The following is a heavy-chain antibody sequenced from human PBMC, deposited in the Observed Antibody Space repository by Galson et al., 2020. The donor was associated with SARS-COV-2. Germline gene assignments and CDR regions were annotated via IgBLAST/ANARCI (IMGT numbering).Heavy chain of an antibody. J-gene: IGHJ6*03. CDR2: IYYSRST. CDR3: ARGVLAPDYDIWTWYESEYYYMDV. V-gene: IGHV4-30-4*08. CDR1: GGSISTADYY. D-gene: IGHD3-9*01. Sequence: SEPLSLPCPLSGGSISTADYYWSWIRQPPGKGLEWIGYIYYSRSTSYKPSLKSRVIISLDTSKNQFSLKLSSVTAADTAVYYCARGVLAPDYDIWTWYESEYYYMDVWGKGTTVIISS.